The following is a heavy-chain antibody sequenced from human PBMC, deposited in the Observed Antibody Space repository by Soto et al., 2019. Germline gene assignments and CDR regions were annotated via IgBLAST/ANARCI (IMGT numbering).Heavy chain of an antibody. CDR3: ARQIYDSDTGPNFQYYFDS. D-gene: IGHD3-22*01. CDR2: IDPSDSQT. Sequence: GESLKISCKGSGYSFAGYWITLVRQKPGKGLEWMGRIDPSDSQTYYSPSFRRHVTSSVTKSITTVFLQWSSLRASDTAMYYCARQIYDSDTGPNFQYYFDSWGQGTPVTVSS. V-gene: IGHV5-10-1*01. J-gene: IGHJ4*02. CDR1: GYSFAGYW.